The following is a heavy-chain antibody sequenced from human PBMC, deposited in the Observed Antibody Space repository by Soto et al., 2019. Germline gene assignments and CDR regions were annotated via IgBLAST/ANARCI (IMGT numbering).Heavy chain of an antibody. D-gene: IGHD2-15*01. CDR1: GFTFSSYG. J-gene: IGHJ6*02. V-gene: IGHV3-33*01. CDR3: ASEYCRGGSCHCYGMDV. Sequence: QVQLVESGGGVVQPGRSLRLSCAASGFTFSSYGMHWVRQAPGKGLEWVAVIWYDGSNKYYADSVKGRFTISRDNPKNTLYLQMNRRRAEATAVYYCASEYCRGGSCHCYGMDVWGQGATVTVSS. CDR2: IWYDGSNK.